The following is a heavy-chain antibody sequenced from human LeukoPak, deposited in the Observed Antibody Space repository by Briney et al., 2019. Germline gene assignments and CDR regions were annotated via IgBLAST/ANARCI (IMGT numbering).Heavy chain of an antibody. D-gene: IGHD3-10*01. CDR2: ISYDGSNK. V-gene: IGHV3-30*03. CDR1: GFTFSSYG. J-gene: IGHJ4*02. CDR3: ASRPPSETYYGVFDY. Sequence: GGSLRLSCAASGFTFSSYGMHWVRQAPGKGLEWVAVISYDGSNKYYADSVKGRFTISRDNSESTLYLQMNNLRAEDTAVYYCASRPPSETYYGVFDYWGQGTLVTVSS.